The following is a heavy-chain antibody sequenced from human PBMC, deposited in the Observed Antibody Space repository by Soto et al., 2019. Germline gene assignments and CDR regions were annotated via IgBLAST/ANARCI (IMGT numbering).Heavy chain of an antibody. CDR3: AKDRGSSGWFGVDV. CDR2: ISDDGSDK. J-gene: IGHJ6*02. D-gene: IGHD6-19*01. Sequence: QVQVVESVGGVVQPGRSLRLSCAAARFTFSSYGMHWVRQAPGKGLQWVAVISDDGSDKYYADSVKGRFTISRDNSKSTLYLQMNSLRAEDTAVYYCAKDRGSSGWFGVDVWGQGTTVTVSS. CDR1: RFTFSSYG. V-gene: IGHV3-30*18.